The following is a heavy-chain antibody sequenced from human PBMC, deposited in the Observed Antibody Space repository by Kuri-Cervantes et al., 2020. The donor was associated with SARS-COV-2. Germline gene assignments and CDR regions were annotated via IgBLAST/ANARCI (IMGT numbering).Heavy chain of an antibody. CDR3: ARDRGRMATTQGY. Sequence: GGSLRLSCAASGFTFRSYEMNWVRQAPGEGLEWVSSISSRSSYIYYADSVKGRFTISRDNTKSSLYLQMNSLRVEDTAVYFCARDRGRMATTQGYWGQGTLVTVSS. J-gene: IGHJ4*02. V-gene: IGHV3-21*01. D-gene: IGHD5-24*01. CDR1: GFTFRSYE. CDR2: ISSRSSYI.